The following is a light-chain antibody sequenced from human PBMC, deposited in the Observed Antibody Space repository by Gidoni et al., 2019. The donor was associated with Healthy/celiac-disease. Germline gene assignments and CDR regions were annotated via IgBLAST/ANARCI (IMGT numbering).Light chain of an antibody. CDR1: ALPKQY. CDR2: KDS. J-gene: IGLJ2*01. CDR3: QSADSSGTYVV. Sequence: SYELTQPPSVPESPGQTARITCSGDALPKQYAYWYQQKPGQAPVLVIYKDSERPSGIPERFSGSSSGTTVTLTISGVQAEDEADYYCQSADSSGTYVVFGGGTKLTVL. V-gene: IGLV3-25*03.